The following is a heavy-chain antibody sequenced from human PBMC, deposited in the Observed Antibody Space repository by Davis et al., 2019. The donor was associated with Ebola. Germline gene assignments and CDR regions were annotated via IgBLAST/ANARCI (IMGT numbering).Heavy chain of an antibody. CDR2: ISWNSGSI. D-gene: IGHD6-13*01. J-gene: IGHJ4*02. V-gene: IGHV3-9*01. CDR1: GFTFDDYA. Sequence: GGSLRLSCAASGFTFDDYAMHWVRQAPGKGLEWVSGISWNSGSIGYADSVKGRFTISRDNAKNSLYLQMNSLRAEDTAVYYCARDSTAAAGILDYWGQGTLVTVSS. CDR3: ARDSTAAAGILDY.